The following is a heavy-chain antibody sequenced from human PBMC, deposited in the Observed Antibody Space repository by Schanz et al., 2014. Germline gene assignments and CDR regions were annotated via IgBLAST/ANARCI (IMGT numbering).Heavy chain of an antibody. V-gene: IGHV3-48*01. CDR3: ARLDPYCRSGTCSRAFDF. CDR1: GFTFSSYS. J-gene: IGHJ4*02. Sequence: EVQLVESGGGLVQPGGSLRLSCAASGFTFSSYSMNWVRQAPGKGLEWVSYISSSSSTRYYADSVKGRFTISRDNAKNSLFLQMNSLRTEDTAVYYCARLDPYCRSGTCSRAFDFWGQGTLVTVSS. D-gene: IGHD2-15*01. CDR2: ISSSSSTR.